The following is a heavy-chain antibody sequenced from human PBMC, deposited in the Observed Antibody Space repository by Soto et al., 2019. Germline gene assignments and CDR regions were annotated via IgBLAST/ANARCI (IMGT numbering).Heavy chain of an antibody. D-gene: IGHD1-26*01. CDR3: AKSVGATVGPFDY. CDR2: ISGSGGST. V-gene: IGHV3-23*01. J-gene: IGHJ4*02. Sequence: EVQLLESGGGLVQPGGSLRLSCAASGFTFSSYAMSWVRQAPGKGLEGVSAISGSGGSTYYADSVKGRFTISRDNSKNTLYLQMNSLRAEDTAVYYCAKSVGATVGPFDYWGQGTLVTVSS. CDR1: GFTFSSYA.